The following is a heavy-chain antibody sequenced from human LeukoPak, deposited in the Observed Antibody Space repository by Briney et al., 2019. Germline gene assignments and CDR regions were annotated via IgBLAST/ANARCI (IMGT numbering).Heavy chain of an antibody. CDR1: GGSFSGYY. J-gene: IGHJ4*02. V-gene: IGHV4-34*01. CDR3: ARGIAARH. CDR2: IYHSGST. Sequence: SETLSLTCAVYGGSFSGYYWSWIRQPPGKGLEWIGSIYHSGSTYYNPSLKSRVTISVDTSKNQFSLKLSSVTAADTAVYYCARGIAARHWGQGTLVTVSS. D-gene: IGHD6-6*01.